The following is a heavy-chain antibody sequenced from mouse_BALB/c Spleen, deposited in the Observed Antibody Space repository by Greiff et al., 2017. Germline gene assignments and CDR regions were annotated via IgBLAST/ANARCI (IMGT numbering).Heavy chain of an antibody. V-gene: IGHV1-66*01. D-gene: IGHD2-2*01. J-gene: IGHJ4*01. Sequence: QVQLQQSGPELVKPGASVKISCKASGYSFTSYYIHWVRQRPGQGLEWIGWIFPGSGTTMYNEKFTGKATLTADTSSSTAYMQLSSLTSEDSAVYFCAGCYGYDYAMDDWGQGTSVTVSS. CDR3: AGCYGYDYAMDD. CDR1: GYSFTSYY. CDR2: IFPGSGTT.